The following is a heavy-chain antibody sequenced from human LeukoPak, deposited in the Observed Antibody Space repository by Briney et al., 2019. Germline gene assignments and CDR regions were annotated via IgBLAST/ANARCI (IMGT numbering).Heavy chain of an antibody. V-gene: IGHV3-15*01. CDR3: ARGPRLERHGMDV. CDR1: GFIVSNAW. Sequence: GRSLRLAWAVSGFIVSNAWVSWVRQAPGKGLEWDGFIKRKTDGGTTDYAAAVKGRFTISRDDSKNTLFLQMNSLKAEDTAVYSWARGPRLERHGMDVWGQGTTVTVSS. CDR2: IKRKTDGGTT. D-gene: IGHD1-1*01. J-gene: IGHJ6*02.